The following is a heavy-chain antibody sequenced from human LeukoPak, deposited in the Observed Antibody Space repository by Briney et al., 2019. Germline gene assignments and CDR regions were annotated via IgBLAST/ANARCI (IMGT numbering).Heavy chain of an antibody. J-gene: IGHJ6*02. Sequence: GRSLRLSCAASGFTFDDYAMHWVRQAPGKGLEWVSGISWNSGSIGYADSVKGRFTISRDNAKNSLYLQMNSLRAEDTAVYYCARLNGSSWYYYYYGMDVWGQGTTVTVSS. CDR2: ISWNSGSI. CDR3: ARLNGSSWYYYYYGMDV. D-gene: IGHD6-13*01. CDR1: GFTFDDYA. V-gene: IGHV3-9*01.